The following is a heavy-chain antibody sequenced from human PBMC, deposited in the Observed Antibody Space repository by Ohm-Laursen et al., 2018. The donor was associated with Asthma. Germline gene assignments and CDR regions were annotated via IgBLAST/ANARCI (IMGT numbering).Heavy chain of an antibody. J-gene: IGHJ4*02. CDR3: ARDVMEWYLPAFDF. CDR1: GFTFSSYD. Sequence: SLRLSCAASGFTFSSYDMHWVRQAPGKGLEWVAVISYDGSNKYYADSVKGRFTISRDNSKNTLYLQMNSLRAEDTAVYYCARDVMEWYLPAFDFWGQGTLVTVSS. V-gene: IGHV3-30*03. D-gene: IGHD3-3*01. CDR2: ISYDGSNK.